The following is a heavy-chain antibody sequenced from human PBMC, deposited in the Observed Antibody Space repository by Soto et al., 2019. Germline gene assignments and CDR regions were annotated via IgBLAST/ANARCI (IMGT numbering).Heavy chain of an antibody. CDR3: AKDKLGIETWFDY. Sequence: GGSLRLSCAASGFTFSSYAMSWVRQAPGKGLEWVSAISGSGGSTYYADSVKGRFTISRDNSKNTLYLQMNSLRAEDTGVYYCAKDKLGIETWFDYWGQGTLVTVSS. V-gene: IGHV3-23*01. CDR1: GFTFSSYA. CDR2: ISGSGGST. J-gene: IGHJ4*02. D-gene: IGHD7-27*01.